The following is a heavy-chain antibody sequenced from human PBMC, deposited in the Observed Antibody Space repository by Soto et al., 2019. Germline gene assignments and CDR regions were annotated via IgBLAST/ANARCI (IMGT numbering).Heavy chain of an antibody. CDR1: GYTFTSYG. Sequence: ASVKVSCKASGYTFTSYGISWVRQAPGQGLEWMGWISAYNGNTNYAQKLQGRVTMTTDTSTSTAYMELRSLRSDDTAVYYCAREGTPEGTLRFLGRSTKYYYYYYMDVWGKGTTVTVSS. CDR3: AREGTPEGTLRFLGRSTKYYYYYYMDV. CDR2: ISAYNGNT. D-gene: IGHD3-3*01. J-gene: IGHJ6*03. V-gene: IGHV1-18*01.